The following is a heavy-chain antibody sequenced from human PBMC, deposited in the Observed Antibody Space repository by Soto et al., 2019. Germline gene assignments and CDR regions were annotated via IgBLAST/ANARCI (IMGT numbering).Heavy chain of an antibody. CDR3: ARALTYGSGSNWFDP. Sequence: PSETLSLTCTVSDGSISSYYWSWIRQPPGKGLEWIGYIYYSGSTNYNPSLKSRVTISVDTSKNQFSLKLSSVTAADTAVYYCARALTYGSGSNWFDPWGQGTLVTVS. CDR1: DGSISSYY. V-gene: IGHV4-59*01. J-gene: IGHJ5*02. CDR2: IYYSGST. D-gene: IGHD3-10*01.